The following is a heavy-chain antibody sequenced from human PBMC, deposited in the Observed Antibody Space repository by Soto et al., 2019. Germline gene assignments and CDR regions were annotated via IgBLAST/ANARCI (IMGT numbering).Heavy chain of an antibody. D-gene: IGHD3-10*01. CDR3: ARXVLGYFDL. CDR1: GNTFTSYD. V-gene: IGHV1-8*01. J-gene: IGHJ2*01. CDR2: MNPNSGNT. Sequence: QVQLVQSGAEVKKPGASVKVSCKASGNTFTSYDINWVRQATGQGLEWMGWMNPNSGNTGYAQKFQGRVTMTRSTSITTXYMELXSLRSEDTAVYYCARXVLGYFDLWGRGTLVTVSS.